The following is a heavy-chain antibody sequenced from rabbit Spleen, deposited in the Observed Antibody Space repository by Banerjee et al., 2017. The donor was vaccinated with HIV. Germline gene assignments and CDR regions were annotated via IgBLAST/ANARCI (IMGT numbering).Heavy chain of an antibody. CDR3: VREAGYAGYGDGNL. CDR2: INTATGKA. V-gene: IGHV1S45*01. D-gene: IGHD7-1*01. J-gene: IGHJ4*01. Sequence: QEQLVESGGGLVQPEGSLTLTCKASGFSFSSSDYICWVRQAPGKGLEWIACINTATGKAVYANWAKSRVTISKTSSPTVTLQMTSLTAADTATYFCVREAGYAGYGDGNLWGPGTLVTVS. CDR1: GFSFSSSDY.